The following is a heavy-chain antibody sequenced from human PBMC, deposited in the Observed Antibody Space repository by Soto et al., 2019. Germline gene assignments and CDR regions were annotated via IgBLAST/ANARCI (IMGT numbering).Heavy chain of an antibody. D-gene: IGHD4-4*01. Sequence: QVQMVQSGAEVKKPGASVKVSCKTSGYTFTSYGISWVRQAPGQGLEWMGWISAYNGNKNYAQKVQGRVTMTTDTSTSTAYMELRSLRSDDTAVYYCARGLHNDYSNYWVSSYGMDVWGQGTTVTVSS. V-gene: IGHV1-18*01. CDR3: ARGLHNDYSNYWVSSYGMDV. CDR2: ISAYNGNK. J-gene: IGHJ6*02. CDR1: GYTFTSYG.